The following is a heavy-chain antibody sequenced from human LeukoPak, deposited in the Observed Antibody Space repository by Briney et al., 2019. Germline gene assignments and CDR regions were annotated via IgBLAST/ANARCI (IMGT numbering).Heavy chain of an antibody. D-gene: IGHD2-2*01. CDR2: ISGSGGST. V-gene: IGHV3-23*01. Sequence: GGSLRLSCAASGFTFSSYGMSWVRQAPGKGLEWVSAISGSGGSTYYADSVKGRFTISRDNSKNTLYLQTNSLRAEDTAVYYCAKDHQIPIYCSSTSCRWGHFDYWGQGTLVTVSS. CDR3: AKDHQIPIYCSSTSCRWGHFDY. J-gene: IGHJ4*02. CDR1: GFTFSSYG.